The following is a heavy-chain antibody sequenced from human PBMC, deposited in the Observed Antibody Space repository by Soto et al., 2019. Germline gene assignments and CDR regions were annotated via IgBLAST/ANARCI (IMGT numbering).Heavy chain of an antibody. J-gene: IGHJ5*02. CDR1: GFTFSSYA. CDR2: ISYDGSNK. CDR3: ARALRAA. V-gene: IGHV3-30-3*01. Sequence: PGGSLRLSCAASGFTFSSYAMHWVRQAPGKGLEWVAVISYDGSNKYYADSVKGRFTISRDNSKNTLYLQMNCLRAEDTAVYYCARALRAAWGQGTLVTVSS.